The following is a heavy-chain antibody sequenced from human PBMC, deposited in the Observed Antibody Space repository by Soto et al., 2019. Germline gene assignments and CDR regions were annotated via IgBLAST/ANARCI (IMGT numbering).Heavy chain of an antibody. CDR1: GYTFTDYV. D-gene: IGHD3-22*01. CDR3: AMGFYYYDGDGLDV. CDR2: ISPNNGNT. J-gene: IGHJ6*02. Sequence: QVQLVQPGAEVKPPGASVKVSCKASGYTFTDYVLNWVRQAPGQGLEWMGWISPNNGNTNYAQRLQDRVTMTTDASTSTAYMELRTLRSEDTAIYYCAMGFYYYDGDGLDVWGQGTTVTVSS. V-gene: IGHV1-18*01.